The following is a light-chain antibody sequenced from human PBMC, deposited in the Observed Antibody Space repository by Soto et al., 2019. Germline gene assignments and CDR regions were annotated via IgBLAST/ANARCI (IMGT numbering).Light chain of an antibody. CDR3: QQSYNTPPIT. Sequence: DIQMTQSPSSLSASVGDRVTITCRASQSISGHLNWYQQKPGIAPRLLIYATSTLKSGVPSRFSGGGSGTDFTLTISNLQPEDFATYYCQQSYNTPPITFGQGTRLEIK. J-gene: IGKJ5*01. V-gene: IGKV1-39*01. CDR1: QSISGH. CDR2: ATS.